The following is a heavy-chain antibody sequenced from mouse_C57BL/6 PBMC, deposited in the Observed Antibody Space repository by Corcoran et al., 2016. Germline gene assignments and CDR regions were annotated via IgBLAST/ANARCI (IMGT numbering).Heavy chain of an antibody. CDR3: AREGGSSRYFDV. J-gene: IGHJ1*03. CDR2: INTYSGVP. CDR1: GYTCTTYG. D-gene: IGHD1-1*01. Sequence: QIQLVQSGPELKKPGETVKISCKASGYTCTTYGMSWVKQAPGKGLKWMGWINTYSGVPTYADDFKGRFAFSLETSASTAYLQINNLKNEDTATYFCAREGGSSRYFDVWGTGTTVTVSS. V-gene: IGHV9-3*01.